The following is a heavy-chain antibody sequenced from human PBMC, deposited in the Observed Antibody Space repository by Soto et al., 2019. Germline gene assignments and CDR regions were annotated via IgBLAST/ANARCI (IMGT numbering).Heavy chain of an antibody. CDR1: RYGLTSKA. CDR3: ARFFFTIVGVVIIHGVLDI. V-gene: IGHV1-18*01. CDR2: ISAYNGNT. J-gene: IGHJ3*02. D-gene: IGHD3-3*01. Sequence: VSVKLSSKASRYGLTSKAMRSARQDPRQRLEWMGWISAYNGNTNYAQKLQGRVTMTTDTSTSTAYMELRSLRSDDTAVYYCARFFFTIVGVVIIHGVLDIRGQGTMVTVTS.